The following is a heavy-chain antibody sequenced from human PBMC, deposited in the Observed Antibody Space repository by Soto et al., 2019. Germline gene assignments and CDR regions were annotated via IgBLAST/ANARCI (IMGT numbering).Heavy chain of an antibody. CDR1: GFTVSSNY. CDR2: IYGGIST. V-gene: IGHV3-66*01. J-gene: IGHJ4*02. Sequence: GGSLRLSCAASGFTVSSNYMSWVRQAPGKGLEWVSVIYGGISTYYADSVKGRFTISRDNSKNTLYLQMNSLRAEDTAVYYCARGLRFLEWLLLTFDYWGQGTLVTVS. D-gene: IGHD3-3*01. CDR3: ARGLRFLEWLLLTFDY.